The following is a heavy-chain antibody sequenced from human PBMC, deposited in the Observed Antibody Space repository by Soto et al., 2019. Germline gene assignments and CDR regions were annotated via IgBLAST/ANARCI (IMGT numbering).Heavy chain of an antibody. CDR3: ARHEIVERRLRTSFDP. D-gene: IGHD1-1*01. Sequence: QLQLQGSGPGLVKPSETLSLTCTVSGGSISSSSYFWGWIRQPPGQGLEWIGSIYYSGSTYYNPSLKSRVTISVDTPKNQFSRKVSSVTAADTAVYYCARHEIVERRLRTSFDPWGQGTLVTVSS. CDR1: GGSISSSSYF. CDR2: IYYSGST. J-gene: IGHJ5*02. V-gene: IGHV4-39*01.